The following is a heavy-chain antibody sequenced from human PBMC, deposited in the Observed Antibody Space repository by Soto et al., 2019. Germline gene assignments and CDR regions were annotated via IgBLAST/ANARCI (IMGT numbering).Heavy chain of an antibody. D-gene: IGHD1-26*01. CDR3: ARGRSGGSNYYYYYYMDV. CDR2: MNPNSGNT. J-gene: IGHJ6*03. CDR1: GYTFTSYD. V-gene: IGHV1-8*01. Sequence: ASVKVSCKASGYTFTSYDINWVRQATGQGLEWMGWMNPNSGNTGYAQKFQGRVTMTRNTSISTAYMELSSLRSEDTAVYYCARGRSGGSNYYYYYYMDVWGKGTTVTSP.